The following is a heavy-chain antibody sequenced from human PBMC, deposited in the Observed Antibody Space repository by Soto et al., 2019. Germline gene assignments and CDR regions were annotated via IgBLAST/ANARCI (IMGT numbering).Heavy chain of an antibody. CDR2: IYYSGST. CDR3: ARTSYDSSGTAADP. D-gene: IGHD3-22*01. CDR1: GGSISSGGYY. V-gene: IGHV4-31*11. J-gene: IGHJ5*02. Sequence: SETLSLTCAVSGGSISSGGYYWSWIRQHPGKGLEWIGYIYYSGSTYYNPSLKSQVTISVDTSKNQFSLKLSSVTAADTAVYYCARTSYDSSGTAADPWGQGTLVTVSS.